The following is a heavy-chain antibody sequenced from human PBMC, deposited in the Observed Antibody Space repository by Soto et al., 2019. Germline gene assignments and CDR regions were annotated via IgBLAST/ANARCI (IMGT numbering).Heavy chain of an antibody. D-gene: IGHD2-2*01. V-gene: IGHV2-5*02. J-gene: IGHJ4*02. CDR1: GFSLSTRDVG. CDR3: ARCRGGVASF. CDR2: VYWDDSK. Sequence: QITLNESGPTLVKPTQTLTLTCTFSGFSLSTRDVGVGWIRQPPGEALEWLGVVYWDDSKTYSPSLESRLTITTDTSKNQVVLRMTKMDPVDTATYYCARCRGGVASFWGQGTLVTVSS.